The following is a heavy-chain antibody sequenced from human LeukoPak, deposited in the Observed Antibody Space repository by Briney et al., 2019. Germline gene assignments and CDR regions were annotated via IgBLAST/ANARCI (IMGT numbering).Heavy chain of an antibody. CDR3: ASRLSFTDEY. V-gene: IGHV3-21*01. J-gene: IGHJ4*02. Sequence: TGGSLRLSCAASGFTFSSYSMNWVRQAPGKGLEWVSSLSGSSSYIYYADSLKGRFTISRDNAKNSLYLQMNSLRADDTAVYYCASRLSFTDEYWGQGTLVTVSS. CDR1: GFTFSSYS. D-gene: IGHD2-8*01. CDR2: LSGSSSYI.